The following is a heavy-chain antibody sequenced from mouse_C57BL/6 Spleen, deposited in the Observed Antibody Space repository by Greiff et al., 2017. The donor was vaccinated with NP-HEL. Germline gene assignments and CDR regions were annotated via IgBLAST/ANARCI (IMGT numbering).Heavy chain of an antibody. CDR3: ARCDLLWGVVYFDY. Sequence: QVQLQQPGAELVKPGASVKMSCKASGYTFTSYWITWVKQRPGQGLEWIGDIYPGSGSTNYNEKFKSKATLTVDTSSSTAYMQLSSLTAEDSAVYYCARCDLLWGVVYFDYWGQGTTLTVSS. V-gene: IGHV1-55*01. D-gene: IGHD2-1*01. CDR1: GYTFTSYW. J-gene: IGHJ2*01. CDR2: IYPGSGST.